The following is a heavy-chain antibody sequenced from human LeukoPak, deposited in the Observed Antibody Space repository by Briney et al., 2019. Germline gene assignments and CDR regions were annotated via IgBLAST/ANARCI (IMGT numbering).Heavy chain of an antibody. CDR1: GFTFSGSA. CDR3: TTSAYDYVWAYYFDY. V-gene: IGHV3-73*01. CDR2: IRGKANTYAT. J-gene: IGHJ4*02. Sequence: GGSLRLSCAASGFTFSGSAIHWVHQASGKGLEGVGRIRGKANTYATLYAASVKGRFTISRDDSKNTAYRQMNSLKTEDTAVYYCTTSAYDYVWAYYFDYWGQGTLVTVSS. D-gene: IGHD3-16*01.